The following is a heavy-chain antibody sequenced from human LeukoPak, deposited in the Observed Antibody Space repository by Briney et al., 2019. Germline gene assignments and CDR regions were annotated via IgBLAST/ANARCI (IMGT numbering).Heavy chain of an antibody. V-gene: IGHV4-59*01. D-gene: IGHD1-1*01. Sequence: ASETLSLTCTVSGGSISSYYWSWIRQPPGKGLEWIGYIYYSGSTNYNPSLKSRVTMSVDTSKNQFSLKINSVTAADAAVYYCARISPTGGLAYWGPGTLVTVSS. CDR2: IYYSGST. CDR1: GGSISSYY. CDR3: ARISPTGGLAY. J-gene: IGHJ4*02.